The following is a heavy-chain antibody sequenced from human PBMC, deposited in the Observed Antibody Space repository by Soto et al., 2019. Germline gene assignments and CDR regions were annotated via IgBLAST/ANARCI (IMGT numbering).Heavy chain of an antibody. D-gene: IGHD6-6*01. CDR3: ARVRSSIAVRSFDF. CDR1: GGSINSGDYY. V-gene: IGHV4-30-4*01. Sequence: SETLSLTCTVSGGSINSGDYYWSWIRQPPGKGLEWIGYIYYSGSTYYNPSLKSRVTISLDTSKNQFSLKLSSVTAADTAVYYCARVRSSIAVRSFDFWGKGTLVTVSS. J-gene: IGHJ4*02. CDR2: IYYSGST.